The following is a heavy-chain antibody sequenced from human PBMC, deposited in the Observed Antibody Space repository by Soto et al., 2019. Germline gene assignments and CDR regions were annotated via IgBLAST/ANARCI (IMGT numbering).Heavy chain of an antibody. CDR2: INWNSGSI. V-gene: IGHV3-9*01. CDR3: VKDESINWYSGHFRH. D-gene: IGHD6-13*01. J-gene: IGHJ1*01. Sequence: EVQLVESGGGLVQPGRSLRLSCAASGFTFDDYATHWVRQVPGKGLEWVSGINWNSGSIGYGDSVKGRFAISRDNAKNSLHLQINSLIAEDTAFYYCVKDESINWYSGHFRHWGQGTLVTVSS. CDR1: GFTFDDYA.